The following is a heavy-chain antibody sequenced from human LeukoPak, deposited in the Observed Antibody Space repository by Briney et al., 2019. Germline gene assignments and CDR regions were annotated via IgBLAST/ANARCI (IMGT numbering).Heavy chain of an antibody. V-gene: IGHV3-7*04. CDR2: IEQDGGEK. D-gene: IGHD2-15*01. CDR3: AGGLGWFIDY. J-gene: IGHJ4*02. CDR1: GFTFSNYW. Sequence: QTGGSLRLSCAASGFTFSNYWMNWVRQAPGKGLEWVVNIEQDGGEKNYVDSVKGRFTISRDNAKNSLYLQMNSLRAEDTAVYYCAGGLGWFIDYWGQGTLVTVSS.